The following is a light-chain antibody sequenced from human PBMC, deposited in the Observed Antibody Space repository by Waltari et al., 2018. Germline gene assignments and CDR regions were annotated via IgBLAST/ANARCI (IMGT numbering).Light chain of an antibody. Sequence: DIQMTQSPSTLSASVGDRVIMSCRASQTVDSWLAWYQQKPGQAPKLLIYKASSLESGVPSRFSGSGSGTESTLTISSLQPDDFATYYCQQYISYPWTFGQGTKVEIK. CDR3: QQYISYPWT. CDR1: QTVDSW. V-gene: IGKV1-5*03. CDR2: KAS. J-gene: IGKJ1*01.